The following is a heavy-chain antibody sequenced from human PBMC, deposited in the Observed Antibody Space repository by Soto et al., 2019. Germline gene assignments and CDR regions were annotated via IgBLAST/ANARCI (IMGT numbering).Heavy chain of an antibody. J-gene: IGHJ6*02. CDR1: GGTFSSYA. CDR3: ARLKWELLLSPYGMDV. D-gene: IGHD1-26*01. Sequence: QVQLVQSGAEVKKPGSSVKVSCKASGGTFSSYAISWVRQAPGQGLEWMGGIIPIFGTANYAQKFQGRVRITADESTSTAYMELGSLRSEDTAVYYCARLKWELLLSPYGMDVWGQGTTVTVSS. CDR2: IIPIFGTA. V-gene: IGHV1-69*12.